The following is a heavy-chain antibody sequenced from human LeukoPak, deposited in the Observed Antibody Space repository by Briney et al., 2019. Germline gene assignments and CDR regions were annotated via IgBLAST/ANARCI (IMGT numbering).Heavy chain of an antibody. CDR1: GGSISSHY. CDR3: ASTYRYCSGGSCSYYFDY. V-gene: IGHV4-59*11. Sequence: NPSETLSLTCTVSGGSISSHYWSWIRQPPGKGLEWIGYIYYSGSANYNPSLKSRVTISGDTSKNQFSLKLSSVTAADSAVYYCASTYRYCSGGSCSYYFDYWGQGTLVTVSS. J-gene: IGHJ4*02. CDR2: IYYSGSA. D-gene: IGHD2-15*01.